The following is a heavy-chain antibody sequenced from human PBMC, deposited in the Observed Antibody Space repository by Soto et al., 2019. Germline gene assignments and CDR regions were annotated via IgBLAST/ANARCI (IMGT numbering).Heavy chain of an antibody. J-gene: IGHJ6*02. CDR2: IYYSGST. V-gene: IGHV4-39*01. Sequence: PLDIMSLTCTFSEFTIRGSICCWSWIRQPPGKGLEWIGSIYYSGSTYYNPSLKSRVTISVDTSKNQFSLKLSSVTAADTAVYYCARLPKEYSSGWYYYYYGMDVWGQGTTVNVSS. CDR3: ARLPKEYSSGWYYYYYGMDV. CDR1: EFTIRGSICC. D-gene: IGHD6-19*01.